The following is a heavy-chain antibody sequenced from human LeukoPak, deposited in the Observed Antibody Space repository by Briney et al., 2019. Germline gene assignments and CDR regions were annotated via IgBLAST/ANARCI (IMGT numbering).Heavy chain of an antibody. CDR1: GGSISSGGYY. CDR3: ARVRNRPVGWFDP. J-gene: IGHJ5*02. V-gene: IGHV4-31*03. D-gene: IGHD1-14*01. CDR2: IYYSRST. Sequence: SETLSLTCTVSGGSISSGGYYWSWIRQHPGKGLEWIGYIYYSRSTYYTPSLKSRVTISVDTSKNQFSLKLSSVTAADTAVYYCARVRNRPVGWFDPWGQGTLVTVSS.